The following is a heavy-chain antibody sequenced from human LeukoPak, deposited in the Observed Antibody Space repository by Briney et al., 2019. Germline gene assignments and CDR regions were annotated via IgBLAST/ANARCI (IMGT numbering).Heavy chain of an antibody. Sequence: SETLSLTCTVSGGSISSSSYYWGWIRQPPGKGLEWIGSIYYSGSTYYNPSLKSRVTISVDTSKNQFSLKLSSVTAADTAVYYCARHLIYYDSSSYPGDFRGQGTLVTVSS. J-gene: IGHJ4*02. D-gene: IGHD3-22*01. CDR3: ARHLIYYDSSSYPGDF. CDR1: GGSISSSSYY. V-gene: IGHV4-39*01. CDR2: IYYSGST.